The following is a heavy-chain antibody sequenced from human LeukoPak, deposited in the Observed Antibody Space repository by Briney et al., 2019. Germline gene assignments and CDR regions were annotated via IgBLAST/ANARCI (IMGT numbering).Heavy chain of an antibody. Sequence: GGSLRLSCAASGFTFSSYWMSWVRQAPGKGLEWVANIKQDGSEKYYVDSVKGRFTISRDNAKNSLYLQMNSLRAEDTAVYYCASDPYSNYGYYYYMDVWGKGTTVTVSS. CDR3: ASDPYSNYGYYYYMDV. J-gene: IGHJ6*03. CDR2: IKQDGSEK. CDR1: GFTFSSYW. V-gene: IGHV3-7*01. D-gene: IGHD4-11*01.